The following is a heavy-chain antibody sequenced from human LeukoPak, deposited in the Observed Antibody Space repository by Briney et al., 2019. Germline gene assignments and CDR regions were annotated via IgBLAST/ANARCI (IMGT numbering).Heavy chain of an antibody. Sequence: SETLSLTCTVSGASISDYYWGWIRQPPGKGLEWIAYIYSSGTTNYNPSLRSRVTISVDTCKNQFSLKLSSVTAADTAVYYCVRPNHAPLARPWFDPWGQGTLVIVSS. V-gene: IGHV4-59*08. CDR2: IYSSGTT. J-gene: IGHJ5*02. CDR3: VRPNHAPLARPWFDP. D-gene: IGHD6-6*01. CDR1: GASISDYY.